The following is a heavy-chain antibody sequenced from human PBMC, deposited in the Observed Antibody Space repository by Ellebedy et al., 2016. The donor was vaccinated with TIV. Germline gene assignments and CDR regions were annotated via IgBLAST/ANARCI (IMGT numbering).Heavy chain of an antibody. CDR3: VVTGWRGGTIVPFTY. CDR2: LTASGDST. CDR1: GFTFSSHA. Sequence: GESLKISCVGSGFTFSSHAMTWVRQAPGKGLEWVSGLTASGDSTYYADSVKGRFTISRDNSKNTLYLQMNSLRVEDTAVYYGVVTGWRGGTIVPFTYWGQGSLVTVSS. J-gene: IGHJ4*02. D-gene: IGHD2-21*02. V-gene: IGHV3-23*01.